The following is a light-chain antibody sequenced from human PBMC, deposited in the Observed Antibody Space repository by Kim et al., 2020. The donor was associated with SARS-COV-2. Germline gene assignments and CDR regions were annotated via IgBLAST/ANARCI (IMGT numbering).Light chain of an antibody. Sequence: QLVLTQPPSASASLGASVKLTCTPSRRHSTYGIAWHQQQPGKAPRVLMNLNDNGAHFGGDGIPDRFSGSSSGAARYLTITGLQSEDEADYYCQTWGSGFWVFGGGTQLTLL. V-gene: IGLV4-69*01. CDR2: LNDNGAH. CDR1: RRHSTYG. J-gene: IGLJ3*02. CDR3: QTWGSGFWV.